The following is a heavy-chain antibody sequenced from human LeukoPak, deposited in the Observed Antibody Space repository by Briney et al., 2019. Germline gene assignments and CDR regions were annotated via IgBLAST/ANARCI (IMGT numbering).Heavy chain of an antibody. Sequence: SETLSLTCTVSGGSISSGSYYWSWIRQPAGKGLEWIGRIYTSGSTNYNPSLKSRVTISVDTSKNQFSLKLSSVTAADTAVYYCARDIVVVKNNWFDPWGQGTLVTVSS. CDR3: ARDIVVVKNNWFDP. J-gene: IGHJ5*02. CDR2: IYTSGST. CDR1: GGSISSGSYY. V-gene: IGHV4-61*02. D-gene: IGHD3-22*01.